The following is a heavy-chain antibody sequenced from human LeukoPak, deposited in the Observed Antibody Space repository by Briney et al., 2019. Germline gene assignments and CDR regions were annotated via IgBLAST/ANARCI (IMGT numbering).Heavy chain of an antibody. CDR2: ISSSSSYI. D-gene: IGHD3-16*01. Sequence: PGRSLRLSCAASGFTFSSYAMHWVRQAPGKGLEWVSSISSSSSYIYYADSVKGRFTISRDNAKNSLYLQMNSLRAEDTAVYYCARGLRLGELTVYFAYWGQGTLVTVSS. CDR1: GFTFSSYA. CDR3: ARGLRLGELTVYFAY. J-gene: IGHJ4*02. V-gene: IGHV3-21*01.